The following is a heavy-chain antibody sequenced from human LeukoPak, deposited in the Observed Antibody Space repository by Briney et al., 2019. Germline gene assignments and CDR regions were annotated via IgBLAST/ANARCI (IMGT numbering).Heavy chain of an antibody. Sequence: PSETLSLTCAVYGGSFSGYYWSWIRQPPGKGLEWIGEINHSGSTNYNPSLKSRVTISVDTSKNQFSLKLSSVTAADTAVYYCARGIAVAGRGYWGWGTLVTVSS. V-gene: IGHV4-34*01. CDR3: ARGIAVAGRGY. CDR1: GGSFSGYY. CDR2: INHSGST. D-gene: IGHD6-19*01. J-gene: IGHJ4*02.